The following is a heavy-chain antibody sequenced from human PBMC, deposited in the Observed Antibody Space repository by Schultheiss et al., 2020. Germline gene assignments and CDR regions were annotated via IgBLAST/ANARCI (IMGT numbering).Heavy chain of an antibody. Sequence: SATLSLTCTVSGGSITSSDYYWAWIRQPPGKGLEWIGNIYYSGSAYYNPSLQSRVTISVDTSKNQFSLKLKSVTAADTAVYYCARQSGYPLTYHYNYGLDVWCQGTAVIGYS. CDR2: IYYSGSA. J-gene: IGHJ6*02. CDR3: ARQSGYPLTYHYNYGLDV. D-gene: IGHD3-3*01. V-gene: IGHV4-39*01. CDR1: GGSITSSDYY.